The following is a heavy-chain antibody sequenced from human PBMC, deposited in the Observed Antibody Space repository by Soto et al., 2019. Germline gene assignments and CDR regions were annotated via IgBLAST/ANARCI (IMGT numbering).Heavy chain of an antibody. V-gene: IGHV3-48*02. CDR3: AKAPPGYYDILTGYHYYYYGMDV. CDR2: ISSRGTTI. Sequence: PGGSLRLSCEAYGFTFSSYPMNWVRQAPGKGLEWVSYISSRGTTIYYADSVKGRFTISRDNAKNSLYLQLNSLIDEDTAVYYCAKAPPGYYDILTGYHYYYYGMDVWGQGTTVTVSS. CDR1: GFTFSSYP. J-gene: IGHJ6*02. D-gene: IGHD3-9*01.